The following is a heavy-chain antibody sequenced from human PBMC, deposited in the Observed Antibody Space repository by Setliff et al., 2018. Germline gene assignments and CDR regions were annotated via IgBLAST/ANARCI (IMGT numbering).Heavy chain of an antibody. J-gene: IGHJ4*02. CDR1: GYTFTDYG. CDR3: ARDEIRPITPDY. D-gene: IGHD1-20*01. Sequence: ASVKVSCKTSGYTFTDYGTSWVRQAPGQRLEWVGWTRASNDETDYAQKFRGRVTMTTDTSTSTAYMEMRSLTSDDTAVYYCARDEIRPITPDYWGQGTLVTVSS. CDR2: TRASNDET. V-gene: IGHV1-18*01.